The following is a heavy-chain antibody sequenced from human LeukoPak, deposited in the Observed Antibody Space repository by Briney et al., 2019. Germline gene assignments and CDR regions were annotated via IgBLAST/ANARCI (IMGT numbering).Heavy chain of an antibody. D-gene: IGHD1-26*01. CDR3: AVELLRREYAFDI. V-gene: IGHV1-2*02. J-gene: IGHJ3*02. CDR2: INPNSGGT. Sequence: ASVKASCKASGYIFTGYYMHWVRQAPGQGLEWMGWINPNSGGTNYAQKFQARVTMTRDTSISTAYMELSRLRSDDTAVYYCAVELLRREYAFDIWGQGTMVTVSS. CDR1: GYIFTGYY.